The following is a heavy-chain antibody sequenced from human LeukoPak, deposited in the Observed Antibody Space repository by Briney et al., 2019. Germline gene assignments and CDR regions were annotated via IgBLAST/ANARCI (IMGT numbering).Heavy chain of an antibody. D-gene: IGHD1-26*01. CDR3: ALGTVVGATYFDY. Sequence: SETLSLTCAVYGGSFSGYYWSWIRQPPGKGLEWIGEINHSGSTNYNPSLKSRVTISVDTSKNQFSLKLSSVTAADTAVYYCALGTVVGATYFDYWGQGTLVTVSS. V-gene: IGHV4-34*01. J-gene: IGHJ4*02. CDR1: GGSFSGYY. CDR2: INHSGST.